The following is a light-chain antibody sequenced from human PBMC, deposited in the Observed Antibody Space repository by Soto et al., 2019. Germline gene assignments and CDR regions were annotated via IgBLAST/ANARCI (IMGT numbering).Light chain of an antibody. V-gene: IGKV3-20*01. CDR2: GAS. CDR3: QQYHTSPLT. J-gene: IGKJ1*01. CDR1: QSVSSSY. Sequence: EIVLTQSPGTLSLSPGERATFSCRASQSVSSSYIAWYQQKRGQAPRRLIYGASIRATGIPDRFSGSGSGTDFTLTISRLEPEAFALYYCQQYHTSPLTFGQGTKVEIK.